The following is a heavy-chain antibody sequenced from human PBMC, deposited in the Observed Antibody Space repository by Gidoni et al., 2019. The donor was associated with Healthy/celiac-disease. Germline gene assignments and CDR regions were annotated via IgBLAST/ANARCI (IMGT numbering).Heavy chain of an antibody. Sequence: QVQLVESGGGVVQPGRSLRFSCAASGFTFSCYGLHWVRQAPGKGLEWVAVIWYDGSKSYYADSVTGRFTISRANSKNTLYLYMDSLRAEDTAVYYCARDRDSSSWWENYYYCGMDVWGQGTTVTVSS. D-gene: IGHD6-13*01. CDR3: ARDRDSSSWWENYYYCGMDV. V-gene: IGHV3-33*01. J-gene: IGHJ6*02. CDR1: GFTFSCYG. CDR2: IWYDGSKS.